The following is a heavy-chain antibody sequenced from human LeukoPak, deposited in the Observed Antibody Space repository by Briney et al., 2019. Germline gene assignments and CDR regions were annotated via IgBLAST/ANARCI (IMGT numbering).Heavy chain of an antibody. D-gene: IGHD3-9*01. V-gene: IGHV3-15*01. CDR3: TTGGRRYFDWLNY. CDR1: GFTFSNAW. J-gene: IGHJ4*02. Sequence: GGSLRLTCAASGFTFSNAWMSWVRQAPGEGLEWVGRIKSKTDGGTTDYAAPVKGRFTISRDDSKNTLYLQMNSLKTEDTAVYYCTTGGRRYFDWLNYWGQGTLVTVSS. CDR2: IKSKTDGGTT.